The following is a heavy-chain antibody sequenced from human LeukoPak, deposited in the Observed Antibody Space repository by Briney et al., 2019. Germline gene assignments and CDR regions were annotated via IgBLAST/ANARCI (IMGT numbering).Heavy chain of an antibody. CDR3: VRSPACSGGDCYPNWFDP. D-gene: IGHD2-15*01. CDR2: IYPGDSNT. J-gene: IGHJ5*02. Sequence: GESLKISCKGSGYSFADYWVGWVRQMPGKGLEWMGIIYPGDSNTKYSPPFQGQVTISVDKSITTAYLQWSSLKASDTAMYYCVRSPACSGGDCYPNWFDPWGEGTLVTVSS. CDR1: GYSFADYW. V-gene: IGHV5-51*01.